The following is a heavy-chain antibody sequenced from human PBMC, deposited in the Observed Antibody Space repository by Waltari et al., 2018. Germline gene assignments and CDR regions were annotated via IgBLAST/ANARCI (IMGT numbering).Heavy chain of an antibody. CDR2: DNPNSGGT. V-gene: IGHV1-2*02. D-gene: IGHD3-10*01. CDR1: GYTFTGYY. J-gene: IGHJ5*02. Sequence: QVQLVQSGAEVKKPGASAKVSCKASGYTFTGYYMHWVRQAPGQGLVWMGWDNPNSGGTNYAQKLKGRVTMARDTSSSTAYMGLGRLRSDDTAVYYGARKGRGFGGFDPWGQGTLVTVSS. CDR3: ARKGRGFGGFDP.